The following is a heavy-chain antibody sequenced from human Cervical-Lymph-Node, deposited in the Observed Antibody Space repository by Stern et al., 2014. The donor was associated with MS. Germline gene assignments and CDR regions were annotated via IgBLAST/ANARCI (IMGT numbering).Heavy chain of an antibody. J-gene: IGHJ4*02. V-gene: IGHV4-31*03. CDR1: GGSLTSGGYF. Sequence: VQLVESGPGVVKPSQTLSLTCTVTGGSLTSGGYFWNWVRQYPEKGLEWIGFLSYSGTTSYSASLKGRISISVDTSKNQFSLKLKYVTAADTAIYFCARDDRSRFTDWGQGTLVTVSS. CDR3: ARDDRSRFTD. D-gene: IGHD1-14*01. CDR2: LSYSGTT.